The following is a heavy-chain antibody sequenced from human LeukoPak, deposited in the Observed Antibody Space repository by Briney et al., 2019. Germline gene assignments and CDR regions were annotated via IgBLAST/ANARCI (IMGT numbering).Heavy chain of an antibody. V-gene: IGHV4-59*08. D-gene: IGHD1-14*01. CDR1: GGSISSYY. CDR3: ARVKTGVDHFYYYYMDV. CDR2: IYYSGST. J-gene: IGHJ6*03. Sequence: PSETLSLTCTVSGGSISSYYWSWIRQPPGKGLEWIGYIYYSGSTNYNPSLKSRVTISVDTAKNQFSLKLSSVTAEDTAVYYCARVKTGVDHFYYYYMDVWGKGTMVTVSS.